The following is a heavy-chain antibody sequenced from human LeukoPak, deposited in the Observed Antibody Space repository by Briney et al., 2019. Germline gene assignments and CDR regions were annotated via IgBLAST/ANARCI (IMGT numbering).Heavy chain of an antibody. CDR1: GYSISSGYY. J-gene: IGHJ4*02. D-gene: IGHD3-3*01. CDR3: ARQGITIFGVVTSIDY. V-gene: IGHV4-38-2*01. Sequence: SETLSLTCAVSGYSISSGYYWGWLRQPPGKGLEWIGSIYHSGNTYYNPSLKSRVTISVDTSKNQFSLKLSSVTAADTAVYFCARQGITIFGVVTSIDYWGQGTLVTVSS. CDR2: IYHSGNT.